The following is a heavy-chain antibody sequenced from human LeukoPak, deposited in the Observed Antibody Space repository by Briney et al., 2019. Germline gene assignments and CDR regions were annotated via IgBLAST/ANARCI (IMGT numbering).Heavy chain of an antibody. CDR2: IYYSGST. CDR1: SGSISSGGYY. D-gene: IGHD3-9*01. V-gene: IGHV4-31*02. Sequence: SQTLSLTCTVSSGSISSGGYYWSWIRQHPGKGLEWIGYIYYSGSTYYNPSLKSRVTISVDTSKNQFSLKLSSVTAADTAVYYCARGYYDILTGYSSFDYWGQGTLVTVSS. J-gene: IGHJ4*02. CDR3: ARGYYDILTGYSSFDY.